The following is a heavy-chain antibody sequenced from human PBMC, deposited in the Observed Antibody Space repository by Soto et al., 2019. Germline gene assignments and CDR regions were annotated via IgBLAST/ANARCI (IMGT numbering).Heavy chain of an antibody. CDR3: ARGLDYYDSSGMEDAFDI. V-gene: IGHV1-18*01. CDR1: GYTFTSYG. D-gene: IGHD3-22*01. J-gene: IGHJ3*02. Sequence: QVQLVQSGAEVKKHGASVKVSCKASGYTFTSYGISWVRQAPGQGLEWMGWISAYNGNTNYAQKLQGRVTMTTDISTSTAYMELRSLRSDDTAVYYCARGLDYYDSSGMEDAFDIWGQGTLVTVSS. CDR2: ISAYNGNT.